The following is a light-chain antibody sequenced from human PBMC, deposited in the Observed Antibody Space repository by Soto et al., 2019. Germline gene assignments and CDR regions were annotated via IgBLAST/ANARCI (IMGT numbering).Light chain of an antibody. CDR3: QHYNSYSEA. Sequence: IQLTQSPSSLSASVGDRVTITCQASQGISSYLAWYQQKPGKAPKLMIYKASTLKSGVPSRFIGSGSGTECTLTISSLQPDDVATYYCQHYNSYSEAFGQGTKVDIK. J-gene: IGKJ1*01. CDR2: KAS. CDR1: QGISSY. V-gene: IGKV1-5*03.